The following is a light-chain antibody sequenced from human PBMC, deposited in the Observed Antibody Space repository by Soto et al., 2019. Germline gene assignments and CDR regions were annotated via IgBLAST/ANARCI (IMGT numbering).Light chain of an antibody. CDR1: QSVGNNY. V-gene: IGKV3-20*01. CDR3: QQYGGSPLVT. Sequence: EVVLTQSPGTLSLSPGERATLSCRASQSVGNNYLAWYHQKPGQTPRLLIYGASSRATGIPDRFSGSGSGTDFTLTITRLEPEDSAVYYCQQYGGSPLVTFGGGTKVEIK. CDR2: GAS. J-gene: IGKJ4*01.